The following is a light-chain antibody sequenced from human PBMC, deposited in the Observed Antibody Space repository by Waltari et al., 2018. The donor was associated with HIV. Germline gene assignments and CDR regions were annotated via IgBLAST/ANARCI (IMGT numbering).Light chain of an antibody. V-gene: IGLV6-57*01. Sequence: NFVLTQPHSVSESPGKTVIIPCTRSSGSIGSAYVQWYQQRPGSSPSTVIYADYQRPSGVTDRFSGAVDSSSNSASRTISGLRSDDEAGYYCQSYDGTNWVFGGGTKLTVL. J-gene: IGLJ3*02. CDR3: QSYDGTNWV. CDR1: SGSIGSAY. CDR2: ADY.